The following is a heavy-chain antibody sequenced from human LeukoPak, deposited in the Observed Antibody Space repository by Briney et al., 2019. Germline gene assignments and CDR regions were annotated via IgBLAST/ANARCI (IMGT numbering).Heavy chain of an antibody. CDR3: ARGYGDYGKYYFDS. V-gene: IGHV3-21*01. J-gene: IGHJ4*02. CDR2: IRSGSGYI. D-gene: IGHD4-17*01. CDR1: GFTFSTYP. Sequence: GGSLRLSCEAYGFTFSTYPMNWVSPAPGKGLEWVSSIRSGSGYIYYADSVKGRLRIARDNAAHSLYLQMNSLRAEDTAVYYCARGYGDYGKYYFDSWGQGTLVTVPS.